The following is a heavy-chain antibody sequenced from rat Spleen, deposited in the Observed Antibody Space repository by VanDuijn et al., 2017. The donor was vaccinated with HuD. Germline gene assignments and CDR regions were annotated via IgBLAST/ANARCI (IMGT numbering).Heavy chain of an antibody. CDR3: ATPGF. J-gene: IGHJ1*01. V-gene: IGHV6-6*01. CDR1: GFTFSIAW. Sequence: EVQLVESGGGLVQPGRSMKLSCATSGFTFSIAWMHWVRQSPDKRLEWIARIKAKSNNYATDYTESVKGRFTISRDDSKSNIYLQMNNLKEEDTAIYYCATPGFWGPGTMVTVSS. CDR2: IKAKSNNYAT.